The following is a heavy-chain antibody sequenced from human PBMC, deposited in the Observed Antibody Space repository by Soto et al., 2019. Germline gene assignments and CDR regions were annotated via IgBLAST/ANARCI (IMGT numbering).Heavy chain of an antibody. D-gene: IGHD5-12*01. J-gene: IGHJ4*02. CDR2: IINSGVIT. Sequence: EVQLLESGGGLVQPGGSLRLSCAASGFTFSNFAMSWVRQGPGKGLEWVSTIINSGVITYYADSVKGRFTISRDTSKNTLFLQMNSLRAEDSAVYYCAKDREGAYADFDYWGRAILVTVSS. V-gene: IGHV3-23*01. CDR3: AKDREGAYADFDY. CDR1: GFTFSNFA.